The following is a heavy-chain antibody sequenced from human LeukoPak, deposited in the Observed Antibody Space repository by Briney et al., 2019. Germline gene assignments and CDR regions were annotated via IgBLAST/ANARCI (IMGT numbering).Heavy chain of an antibody. CDR1: GDSISSGSYY. V-gene: IGHV4-39*07. D-gene: IGHD3-22*01. CDR2: IYYSGST. J-gene: IGHJ3*02. CDR3: ASLTTADAFGI. Sequence: PSETLSLTCTVSGDSISSGSYYWGWIRQPPGKGLEWIGSIYYSGSTYYNPSLKSRVTISVDTSKNQFSLKLSSVTAADTAVFYCASLTTADAFGIWGQGTMVTVSS.